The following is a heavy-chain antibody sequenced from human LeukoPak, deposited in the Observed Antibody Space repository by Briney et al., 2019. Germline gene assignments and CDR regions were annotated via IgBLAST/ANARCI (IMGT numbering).Heavy chain of an antibody. CDR1: GGSISTYY. J-gene: IGHJ4*02. CDR2: IYYSGRT. Sequence: SETLSLTCTVSGGSISTYYWGWIRQPPGKGLEWIGYIYYSGRTNSNPSLKSRVTISVDTSKNQFSLKLNSVTAADTAVYYCARGIYSSGYYYYFDYWGQGTLVTVSS. CDR3: ARGIYSSGYYYYFDY. D-gene: IGHD3-22*01. V-gene: IGHV4-59*01.